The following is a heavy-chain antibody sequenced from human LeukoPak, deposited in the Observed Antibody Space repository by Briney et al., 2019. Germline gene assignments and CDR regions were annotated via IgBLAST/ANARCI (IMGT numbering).Heavy chain of an antibody. CDR2: ISWNSGSI. CDR3: AKDGGYSYGHGYFDY. D-gene: IGHD5-18*01. CDR1: GFTFDDYA. J-gene: IGHJ4*02. Sequence: GRSLRLSCAASGFTFDDYAMHWVRQAPGKGLEWVSGISWNSGSIGYADSVKGRFTISRDNAKNSLYLQMNSLRAEDTALYYCAKDGGYSYGHGYFDYWGQGTLVTVSS. V-gene: IGHV3-9*01.